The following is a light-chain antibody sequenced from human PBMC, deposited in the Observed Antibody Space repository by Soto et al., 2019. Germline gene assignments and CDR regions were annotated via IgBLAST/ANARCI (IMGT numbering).Light chain of an antibody. CDR3: CSYGGSFPYV. CDR2: DVT. V-gene: IGLV2-11*01. CDR1: SNDVGGYDY. Sequence: QSALTQPPSVSGSPGQSVTISCTGTSNDVGGYDYVSWYQQRPGKAPKLLIYDVTKRPSGVPDRFSGSKSGNTASLTISGLQAEDEADFYCCSYGGSFPYVFGTGTKLTVL. J-gene: IGLJ1*01.